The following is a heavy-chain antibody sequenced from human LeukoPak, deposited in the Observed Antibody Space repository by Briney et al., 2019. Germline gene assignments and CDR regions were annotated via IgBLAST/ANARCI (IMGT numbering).Heavy chain of an antibody. V-gene: IGHV3-21*01. J-gene: IGHJ4*02. D-gene: IGHD1-26*01. CDR3: ARETDRGSYSPDY. CDR1: GFTFSSYS. Sequence: PGGSLRLSCAASGFTFSSYSMNWVRQAPGKGREWVSCISSSSSYIYYADSVKGRFTISRDNAKNSLYLQMNSLRAEDTAVYYSARETDRGSYSPDYWGQGTLVTVSS. CDR2: ISSSSSYI.